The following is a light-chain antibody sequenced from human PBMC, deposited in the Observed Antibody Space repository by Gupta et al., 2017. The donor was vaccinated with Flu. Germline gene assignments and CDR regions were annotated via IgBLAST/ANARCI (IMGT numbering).Light chain of an antibody. CDR3: QQYGSSPSIT. J-gene: IGKJ5*01. CDR1: QSISSIY. CDR2: GAS. V-gene: IGKV3-20*01. Sequence: EIVLTQSPGTLSLSPGERATLSCRASQSISSIYLAWYQQKPGQAPRLLIYGASSRATGIPDRFSGSYSGTDFTLAINRLEPEDFAVYYCQQYGSSPSITFGQGTRLEIK.